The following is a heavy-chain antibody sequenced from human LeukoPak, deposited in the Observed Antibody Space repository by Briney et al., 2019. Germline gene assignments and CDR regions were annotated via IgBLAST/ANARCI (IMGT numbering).Heavy chain of an antibody. CDR2: LYYSGST. CDR1: GRSIRSSSNY. D-gene: IGHD5-12*01. CDR3: AKHSRSGDSGYGNAFDI. V-gene: IGHV4-39*01. Sequence: SEPLSLTCTLSGRSIRSSSNYWDWVRQPPGRVREWISNLYYSGSTYYNASLKSRVTISVDASKTTFSLKLSSVTAADTAMYYCAKHSRSGDSGYGNAFDIWGQGTMVTVSS. J-gene: IGHJ3*02.